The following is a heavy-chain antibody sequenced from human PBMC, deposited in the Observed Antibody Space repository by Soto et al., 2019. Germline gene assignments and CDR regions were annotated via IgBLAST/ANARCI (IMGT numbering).Heavy chain of an antibody. J-gene: IGHJ4*02. CDR1: GDSVSSNSAA. Sequence: QSQTLSLPCAISGDSVSSNSAAWNWIRQSPSRGLEWLGRTYYRSKWYNDYAVSVKSRITINPDTSKNQFSLQLNSVTPEDTAVYYCARFRITMVRGVIQMFDYWGQGTLVTVSS. V-gene: IGHV6-1*01. CDR3: ARFRITMVRGVIQMFDY. D-gene: IGHD3-10*01. CDR2: TYYRSKWYN.